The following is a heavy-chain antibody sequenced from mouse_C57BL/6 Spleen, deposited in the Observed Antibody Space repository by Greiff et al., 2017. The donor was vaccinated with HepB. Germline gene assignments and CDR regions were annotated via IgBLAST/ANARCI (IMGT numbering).Heavy chain of an antibody. CDR2: IRSKSNNYAT. CDR1: GFSFNTYA. CDR3: VRLTGTVLDY. D-gene: IGHD4-1*01. Sequence: EVKLVESGGGLVQPKGSLKLSCAASGFSFNTYAMNWVRQAPGKGLEWVARIRSKSNNYATYYADSVKDRFTISRDDSESMLYLQMNNLKTEDTAMYCCVRLTGTVLDYWGQGTTLTVSS. J-gene: IGHJ2*01. V-gene: IGHV10-1*01.